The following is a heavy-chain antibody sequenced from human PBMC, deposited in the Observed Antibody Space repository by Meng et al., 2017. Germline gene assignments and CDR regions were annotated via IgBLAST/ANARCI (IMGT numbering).Heavy chain of an antibody. J-gene: IGHJ4*02. CDR2: MNEDGTTI. CDR3: VRDFSGNSDY. Sequence: EVPVVESGGGLVQPGGSLRLSCAASGFTISSFWMHWVRQAPGKGLVWVSRMNEDGTTISHAGSVKGRFTISRDSARNTLYLQMNSLRVEDTAVYYCVRDFSGNSDYWGQGTLVTVSS. D-gene: IGHD4-23*01. CDR1: GFTISSFW. V-gene: IGHV3-74*01.